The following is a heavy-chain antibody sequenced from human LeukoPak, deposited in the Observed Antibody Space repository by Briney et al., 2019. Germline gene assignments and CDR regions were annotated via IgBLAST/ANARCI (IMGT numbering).Heavy chain of an antibody. Sequence: PGGSLRLSCAASGFTFSSYSMNWVRQAPGKGLEWVSYISSSSSTIYYADSVKGRFTISRDNAKNSLYLQMNSLRAEDTAVYYCARDRVRRGYSYARGDYWGQGTLVTVSS. J-gene: IGHJ4*02. CDR1: GFTFSSYS. V-gene: IGHV3-48*01. D-gene: IGHD5-18*01. CDR2: ISSSSSTI. CDR3: ARDRVRRGYSYARGDY.